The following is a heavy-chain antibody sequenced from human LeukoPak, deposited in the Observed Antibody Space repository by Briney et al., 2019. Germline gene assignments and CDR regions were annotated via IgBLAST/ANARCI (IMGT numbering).Heavy chain of an antibody. Sequence: GGSLRLSWAASGFTFSSYAMHWVRQAPGKGLEWVAIISSDGSQKFYADSVKGRFTISRDNSKNTLYLQMDSMRAEDTAVDYCAKEMGPMVHGDYWGQGTLVTVSS. V-gene: IGHV3-30*18. CDR3: AKEMGPMVHGDY. CDR2: ISSDGSQK. D-gene: IGHD2-8*01. CDR1: GFTFSSYA. J-gene: IGHJ4*02.